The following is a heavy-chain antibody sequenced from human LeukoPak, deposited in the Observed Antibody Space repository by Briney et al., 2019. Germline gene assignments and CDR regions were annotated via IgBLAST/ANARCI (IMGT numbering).Heavy chain of an antibody. Sequence: GGSPRLSCAASGFIFRSYWMVWVRQAPGKGLEWVASIDEHGFKTYYAASVTGRFTISKDTAKNSLDLQMNSLRAEDTAVYYCARDGITCTRDYWGQGALVTVSS. CDR1: GFIFRSYW. D-gene: IGHD1-7*01. V-gene: IGHV3-7*01. CDR2: IDEHGFKT. CDR3: ARDGITCTRDY. J-gene: IGHJ4*02.